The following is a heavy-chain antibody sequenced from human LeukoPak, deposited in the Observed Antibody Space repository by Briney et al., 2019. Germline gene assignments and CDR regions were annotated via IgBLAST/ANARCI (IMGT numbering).Heavy chain of an antibody. CDR3: ARESLGYCSGGSCPSDAFDI. V-gene: IGHV3-66*01. D-gene: IGHD2-15*01. CDR1: GFTVSSNY. CDR2: IYSGGST. J-gene: IGHJ3*02. Sequence: GGSLRLSCAASGFTVSSNYMSWVRQAPGKGLEWVSVIYSGGSTYYADSVKGRFTISRDNSKNTLYLQMNSLRAEDTAVYYCARESLGYCSGGSCPSDAFDIWGQGTMVTVSS.